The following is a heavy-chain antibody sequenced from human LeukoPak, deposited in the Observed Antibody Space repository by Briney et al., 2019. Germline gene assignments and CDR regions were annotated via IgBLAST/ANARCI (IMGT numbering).Heavy chain of an antibody. D-gene: IGHD3-22*01. V-gene: IGHV3-21*01. CDR3: ARDLGYYDSSGFP. Sequence: GGSLRLSCAASGFTFSSYSMNWVRQAPGKGLEWVSSISSSSNYIYYADSVKGRFTISRDNARNSLFLQMNSLRAEDTAVYYCARDLGYYDSSGFPWGQGTMVTVSS. CDR1: GFTFSSYS. J-gene: IGHJ3*01. CDR2: ISSSSNYI.